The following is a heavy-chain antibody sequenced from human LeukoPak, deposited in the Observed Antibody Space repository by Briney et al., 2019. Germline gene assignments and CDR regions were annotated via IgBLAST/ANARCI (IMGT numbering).Heavy chain of an antibody. Sequence: SETLSLTCTVSGGSITISDYYWGWIRLPPGKGLEWIGTISYTGTTYYNPSLQSRVTISVDKSKNQFSLKLSSVTAADTAVYYCATREHHVLRTPGDYWGQGTLVTVSS. V-gene: IGHV4-39*01. CDR1: GGSITISDYY. J-gene: IGHJ4*02. CDR2: ISYTGTT. CDR3: ATREHHVLRTPGDY. D-gene: IGHD6-6*01.